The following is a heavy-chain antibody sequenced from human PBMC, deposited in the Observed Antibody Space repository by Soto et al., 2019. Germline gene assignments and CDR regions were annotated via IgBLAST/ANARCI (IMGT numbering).Heavy chain of an antibody. CDR2: ITTAGDT. V-gene: IGHV3-13*01. CDR1: GFTFSNYD. Sequence: EVQLVESGGGLVQPGGSVRLSCAASGFTFSNYDMHWVRQVTGKGLEWVSGITTAGDTYYAGSVKGRFTISREKAKNSLYLQMNSLSAGDTAVYYCARELHGGSYGMDVWGQGTTVTVSS. CDR3: ARELHGGSYGMDV. J-gene: IGHJ6*02.